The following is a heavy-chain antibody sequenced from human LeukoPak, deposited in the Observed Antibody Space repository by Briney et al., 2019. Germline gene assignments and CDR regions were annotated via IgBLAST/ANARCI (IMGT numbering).Heavy chain of an antibody. CDR3: ARDRYCSSTSCYSFDY. J-gene: IGHJ4*02. Sequence: GGSLRLSCAASGFTFSSYAMHWVRQAPGKGLEWVAVISYDGSNKYYADSVKGRFTISRDSSKNTLYLQMNSLRAEDTAVYYCARDRYCSSTSCYSFDYWGQGTLVTVSS. CDR2: ISYDGSNK. CDR1: GFTFSSYA. D-gene: IGHD2-2*01. V-gene: IGHV3-30-3*01.